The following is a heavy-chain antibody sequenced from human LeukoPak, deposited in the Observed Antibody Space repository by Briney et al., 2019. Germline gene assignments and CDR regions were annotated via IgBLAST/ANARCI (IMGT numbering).Heavy chain of an antibody. Sequence: GASVKVSCKASGYTFTSYGISWVRQAPGQGLEWMGWISAYNGNTNYAQKLQGRVTMTTDTSTSTAYMELRSLRSDDTAMYYCARRYYYDSSGYTTDAFDIWGQGTMVTVSS. V-gene: IGHV1-18*01. CDR3: ARRYYYDSSGYTTDAFDI. J-gene: IGHJ3*02. CDR1: GYTFTSYG. D-gene: IGHD3-22*01. CDR2: ISAYNGNT.